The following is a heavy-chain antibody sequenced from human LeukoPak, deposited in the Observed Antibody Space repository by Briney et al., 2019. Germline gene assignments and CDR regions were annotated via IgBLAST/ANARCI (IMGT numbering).Heavy chain of an antibody. D-gene: IGHD1-26*01. CDR3: ATYSGVHHKTFDD. V-gene: IGHV3-7*03. CDR1: GFTLSRYW. J-gene: IGHJ4*02. Sequence: PGGSLRLSCAASGFTLSRYWMSWVRQAPGEGPEWVANIKQDECEKDYADSVRGRFTISRDNAKNSLYLQMNSLRAEDTALYYCATYSGVHHKTFDDWGQGTLVTVSS. CDR2: IKQDECEK.